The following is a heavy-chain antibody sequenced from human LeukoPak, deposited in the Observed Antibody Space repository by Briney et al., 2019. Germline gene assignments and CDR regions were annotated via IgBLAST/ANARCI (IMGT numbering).Heavy chain of an antibody. CDR1: GYTFTSYA. V-gene: IGHV1-3*03. J-gene: IGHJ4*02. CDR2: INAGNGNT. D-gene: IGHD3-10*01. CDR3: ARGGITMVRGVIIGSPRPVDY. Sequence: ASVKVSCKASGYTFTSYAMHWVRQAPGQRLEWMGWINAGNGNTKYSQEFQGRVTITRDTSASTAYMELSSLRSEDMAVYYCARGGITMVRGVIIGSPRPVDYWGQGTLVTVSS.